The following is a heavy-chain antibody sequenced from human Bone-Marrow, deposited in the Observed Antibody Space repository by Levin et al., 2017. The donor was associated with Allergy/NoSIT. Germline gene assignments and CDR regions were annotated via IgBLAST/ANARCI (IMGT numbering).Heavy chain of an antibody. J-gene: IGHJ6*02. CDR1: GFTFSTYA. D-gene: IGHD3-22*01. CDR2: ISYDGSNT. V-gene: IGHV3-30*04. CDR3: ARDLPPRQFDISGFYYYTGGHGLDV. Sequence: GGSLRLSCAASGFTFSTYALHWVRQAPGKGLEWVAGISYDGSNTDYEDSVKGRFTISRDNSKNTLYLQMNSLRAEDTAVYFCARDLPPRQFDISGFYYYTGGHGLDVWGQGTTVTVSS.